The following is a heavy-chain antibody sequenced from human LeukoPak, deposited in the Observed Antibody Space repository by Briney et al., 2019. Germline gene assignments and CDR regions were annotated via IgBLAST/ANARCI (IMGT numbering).Heavy chain of an antibody. Sequence: GGSLRLSCTASGFTFTDYYMSWIRLAPGKGLEWVSYITTRSSYTNYADSVKGRFTISRGNAKNSLFLQMSGLRAEDTAVYYCARAGGVHTYGNYFDSWGQGTLVTVSS. CDR3: ARAGGVHTYGNYFDS. D-gene: IGHD5-18*01. CDR2: ITTRSSYT. V-gene: IGHV3-11*06. CDR1: GFTFTDYY. J-gene: IGHJ4*02.